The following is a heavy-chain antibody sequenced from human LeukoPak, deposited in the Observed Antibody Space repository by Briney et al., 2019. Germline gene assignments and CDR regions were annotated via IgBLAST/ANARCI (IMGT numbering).Heavy chain of an antibody. Sequence: GESLKISCKGSGYIFTSYWIGWVRQMPGKGLEWMGIIYPGDSETRYSPSFQGQVTISADKSITTAYLQWSSLKASDTAMYYCARWVWGSQYKGARYFDFWGQGTLVTVSS. D-gene: IGHD3-16*01. CDR1: GYIFTSYW. CDR2: IYPGDSET. V-gene: IGHV5-51*01. CDR3: ARWVWGSQYKGARYFDF. J-gene: IGHJ4*02.